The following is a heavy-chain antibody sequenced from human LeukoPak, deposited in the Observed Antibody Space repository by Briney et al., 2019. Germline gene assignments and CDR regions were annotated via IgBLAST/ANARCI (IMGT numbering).Heavy chain of an antibody. D-gene: IGHD3-22*01. V-gene: IGHV3-33*01. CDR1: GFTFSSYG. J-gene: IGHJ4*02. Sequence: GGSLRLSCAASGFTFSSYGMHWVRQAPGKGLEWVAVIWYDGSNKYYADSVKGRFTISRDNSKNTLYLQMNSLRAEDTAVYYCARDLRRYYDSSGYYYVSGFDYWGQGTLVTVSS. CDR3: ARDLRRYYDSSGYYYVSGFDY. CDR2: IWYDGSNK.